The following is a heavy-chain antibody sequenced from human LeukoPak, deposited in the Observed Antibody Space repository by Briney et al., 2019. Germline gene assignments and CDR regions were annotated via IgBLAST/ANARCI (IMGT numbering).Heavy chain of an antibody. Sequence: SETLSLTCIVSGGSIGTYYWSWIRQSPGKGLEWIGCIYVTGSTRYNPYLQSRVTISVDTSRNQFFLKMSSVTAADTAVYYCARHIGGGIEDMDVWGTGTKVTVSS. D-gene: IGHD3-16*02. CDR1: GGSIGTYY. CDR3: ARHIGGGIEDMDV. J-gene: IGHJ6*03. V-gene: IGHV4-59*08. CDR2: IYVTGST.